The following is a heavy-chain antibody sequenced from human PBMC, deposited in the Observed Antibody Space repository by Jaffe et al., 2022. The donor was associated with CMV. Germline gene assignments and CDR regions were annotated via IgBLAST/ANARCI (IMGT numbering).Heavy chain of an antibody. Sequence: EEQLLESGGGLVQPGGSLRLSCAASGFTSNNYAMNWVRQAPGKGLEWVSSMSGTDGSTYYADSVKGRFTMSRDSSKNTIYLVMNSLRVDDTAVYSCAKSFGLGVSSSMDLWGQGTLVSVSS. D-gene: IGHD2-8*02. V-gene: IGHV3-23*01. J-gene: IGHJ5*02. CDR1: GFTSNNYA. CDR2: MSGTDGST. CDR3: AKSFGLGVSSSMDL.